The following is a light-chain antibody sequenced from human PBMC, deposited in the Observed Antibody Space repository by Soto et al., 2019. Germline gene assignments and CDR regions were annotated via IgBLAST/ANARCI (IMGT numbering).Light chain of an antibody. Sequence: EIVMTQSPATLSVSPGERATLSCRASQSIGSNLAWYQQKPGQAPRLVIYGASTRAAGIPARFSGSGSGTEFTLIITSLQSGDFALYYCQQYNNWPLGFGGGTKVE. J-gene: IGKJ4*01. CDR2: GAS. V-gene: IGKV3-15*01. CDR1: QSIGSN. CDR3: QQYNNWPLG.